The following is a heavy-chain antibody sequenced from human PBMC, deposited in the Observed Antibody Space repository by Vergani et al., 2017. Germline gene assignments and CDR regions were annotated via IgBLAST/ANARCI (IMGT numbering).Heavy chain of an antibody. CDR1: GFTFSSYS. CDR2: ISSSSSYI. D-gene: IGHD6-13*01. CDR3: ARDRVAASTAKDYYDYGMDV. J-gene: IGHJ6*02. V-gene: IGHV3-21*01. Sequence: EVQLVESGGGLVKPGGSLRLSCAASGFTFSSYSMNWVRQAPGKGLEWVSSISSSSSYIYYADSVKGRFTISRDNAKNSLYLQMNSLRAEDTAVYYCARDRVAASTAKDYYDYGMDVWGQGTKVTVSS.